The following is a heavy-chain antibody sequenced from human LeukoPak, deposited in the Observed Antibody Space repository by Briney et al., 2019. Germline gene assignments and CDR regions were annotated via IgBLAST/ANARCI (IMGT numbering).Heavy chain of an antibody. CDR3: ARDDALGDNALDI. D-gene: IGHD3-16*01. J-gene: IGHJ3*02. CDR2: ILNDGSQE. Sequence: GGSLRLSCAASGFTFSNYVMMWVRQAPGKGLEWVAVILNDGSQEKYADSVKGRFTISRDNSKNTLFLQMNSLRAEDTAVYYCARDDALGDNALDIWGQGTMVTVSS. V-gene: IGHV3-33*08. CDR1: GFTFSNYV.